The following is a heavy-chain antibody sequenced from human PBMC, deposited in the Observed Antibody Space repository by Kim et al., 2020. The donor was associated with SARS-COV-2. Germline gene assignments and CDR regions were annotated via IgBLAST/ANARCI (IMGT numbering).Heavy chain of an antibody. D-gene: IGHD3-3*01. Sequence: SETLSLTCAVYGGSFSGYYWSWIRQPPGKGLEWIGEINHSGSTNYNPSLKSRVTISVDTSKNQFSLKLSSVTAADTAVYYCARGLLLPSSHWFDPWGQGTLVTVSS. CDR2: INHSGST. J-gene: IGHJ5*02. V-gene: IGHV4-34*01. CDR3: ARGLLLPSSHWFDP. CDR1: GGSFSGYY.